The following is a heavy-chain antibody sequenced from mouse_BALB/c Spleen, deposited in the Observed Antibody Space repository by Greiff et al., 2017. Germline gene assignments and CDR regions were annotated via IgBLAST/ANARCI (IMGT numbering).Heavy chain of an antibody. CDR1: GYAFTSYN. D-gene: IGHD2-2*01. J-gene: IGHJ3*01. V-gene: IGHV1S135*01. Sequence: VHVKQSGPELVKPGASVKVSCKASGYAFTSYNMYWVKQSHGKSLEWIGYIDPYNGGTSYNQKFKGKATLTVDKSSSTAYMHLNSLTSEDSAVYYCARNYGYDEAWFAYWGQGTLVTVSA. CDR3: ARNYGYDEAWFAY. CDR2: IDPYNGGT.